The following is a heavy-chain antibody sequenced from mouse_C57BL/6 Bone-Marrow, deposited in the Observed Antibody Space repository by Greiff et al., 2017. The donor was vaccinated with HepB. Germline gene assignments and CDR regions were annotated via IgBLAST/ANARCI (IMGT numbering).Heavy chain of an antibody. V-gene: IGHV3-3*01. CDR3: AGGSSYWYFDV. CDR1: GFSINSDCY. J-gene: IGHJ1*03. D-gene: IGHD1-1*01. Sequence: EVQLVESGPSLVRPSQTLSLTCTVTGFSINSDCYWIWIRQFPGNKLDYIGYTFYSGITYYNPSLESRTYITRDTSKNQFSLKLSSVTTEDTATYYCAGGSSYWYFDVWGTGTTVTVSS. CDR2: TFYSGIT.